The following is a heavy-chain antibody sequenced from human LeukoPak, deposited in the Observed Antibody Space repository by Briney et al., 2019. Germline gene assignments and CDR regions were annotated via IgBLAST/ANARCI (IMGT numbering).Heavy chain of an antibody. CDR1: GFTFSSYE. CDR2: ISSSGSTI. CDR3: ARGYDSSGYYPDY. D-gene: IGHD3-22*01. J-gene: IGHJ4*02. Sequence: GGSLRLSCAASGFTFSSYEMNWVRQAPGKGLEWVSYISSSGSTIYYADSVKGRFTISRDNAKNSLYLQMNSLRAEDTAVYHCARGYDSSGYYPDYWGRGTLVTVSS. V-gene: IGHV3-48*03.